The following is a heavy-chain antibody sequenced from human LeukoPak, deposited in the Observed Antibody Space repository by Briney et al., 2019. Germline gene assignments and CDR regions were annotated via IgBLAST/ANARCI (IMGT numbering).Heavy chain of an antibody. CDR2: IKQDGSEK. Sequence: PGGSLRLSCAASGFTFSSYWMSWVRQAPGKGLEWVANIKQDGSEKYYVDSVRGRFTISRDNAKNSLYLQMNSLRAEDTAVYYCAREEILDGDYGMDVWGQGTTVTVSS. D-gene: IGHD5-24*01. J-gene: IGHJ6*02. CDR3: AREEILDGDYGMDV. V-gene: IGHV3-7*01. CDR1: GFTFSSYW.